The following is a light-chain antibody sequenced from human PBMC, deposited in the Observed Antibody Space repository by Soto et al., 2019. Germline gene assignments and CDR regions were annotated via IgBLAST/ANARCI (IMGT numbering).Light chain of an antibody. Sequence: QSPLTQPASVSGSPGESIAISRTGTSSDVGAYDYVSWYQQHAGKAPKLMIYDVNNRPSGVSNRFSGSKSGNTASLTISGLQAEDEADYYCSSYTISSTPLYVFGTGTKGTGL. CDR2: DVN. V-gene: IGLV2-14*01. CDR1: SSDVGAYDY. J-gene: IGLJ1*01. CDR3: SSYTISSTPLYV.